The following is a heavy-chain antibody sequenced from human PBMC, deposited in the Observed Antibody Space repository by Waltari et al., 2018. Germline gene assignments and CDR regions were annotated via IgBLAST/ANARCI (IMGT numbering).Heavy chain of an antibody. J-gene: IGHJ3*02. CDR1: GYTFSGYY. D-gene: IGHD4-4*01. CDR3: ARGGDYSLAFDI. Sequence: QVQLVQSGAEVKKPGASVTVSCKASGYTFSGYYMHWVRQAPGQGLEWMGWINTNNGGKIYAQKFQGRVTMTRDTSISTAYMELSRLRSDDTAVYYCARGGDYSLAFDIWGQGTMVTVSS. V-gene: IGHV1-2*02. CDR2: INTNNGGK.